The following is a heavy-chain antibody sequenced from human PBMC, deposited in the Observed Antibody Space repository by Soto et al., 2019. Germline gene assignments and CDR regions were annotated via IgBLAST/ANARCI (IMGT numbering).Heavy chain of an antibody. D-gene: IGHD3-9*01. CDR3: AREQYYDILTGYRTNDAFDI. CDR1: GGSISSGGYY. V-gene: IGHV4-31*03. CDR2: IYYSGST. J-gene: IGHJ3*02. Sequence: SETLSLTCTVSGGSISSGGYYWSWIRQHPGKGLEWIGYIYYSGSTYYNPSLKSRDTISVDTSKNQYSLKLSSVTAADTAVYYCAREQYYDILTGYRTNDAFDIWGQGTMVTVSS.